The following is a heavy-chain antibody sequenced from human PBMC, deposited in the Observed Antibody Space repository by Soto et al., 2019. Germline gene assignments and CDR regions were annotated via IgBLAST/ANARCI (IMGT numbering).Heavy chain of an antibody. D-gene: IGHD4-4*01. Sequence: GASVKVSCKASGGTFSSYAISWVRQAPGQGLEWMGGIIPIFGTADYAQKFQGRVTITADESTSTAYMELSSLRSEDTAVYYCARDGGVYDYSPFGYWGQGTLVTVSS. CDR2: IIPIFGTA. CDR1: GGTFSSYA. V-gene: IGHV1-69*13. J-gene: IGHJ4*02. CDR3: ARDGGVYDYSPFGY.